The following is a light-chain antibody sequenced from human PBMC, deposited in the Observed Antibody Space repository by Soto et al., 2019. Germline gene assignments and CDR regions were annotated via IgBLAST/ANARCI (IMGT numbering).Light chain of an antibody. V-gene: IGKV2-28*01. CDR2: LGS. CDR3: MQALQSPLYS. CDR1: QSLLHGNGYNY. J-gene: IGKJ2*03. Sequence: DIVMTQAPLSLPVTPGEPASISCRSSQSLLHGNGYNYLDWYLQKPGQSPQLLIYLGSNRASGVPDRFSGSGSGTDFTLNISRVEAEDVGIYYCMQALQSPLYSFGQGTKLEIK.